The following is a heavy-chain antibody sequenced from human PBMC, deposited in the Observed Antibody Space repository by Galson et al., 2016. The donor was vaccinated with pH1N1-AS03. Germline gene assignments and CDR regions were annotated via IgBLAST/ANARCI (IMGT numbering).Heavy chain of an antibody. V-gene: IGHV3-21*01. CDR1: GFPFSGYR. CDR3: ARDGPPQGISVAGSFDF. CDR2: ISTTSSSI. D-gene: IGHD6-19*01. J-gene: IGHJ4*02. Sequence: SLRLSCAASGFPFSGYRMNWVRQAPGKGLEWVSFISTTSSSIYYAASVKGRFTISRGNAKHSPFLQMNSLRDEDTAVYYCARDGPPQGISVAGSFDFWGQGTLVTVSS.